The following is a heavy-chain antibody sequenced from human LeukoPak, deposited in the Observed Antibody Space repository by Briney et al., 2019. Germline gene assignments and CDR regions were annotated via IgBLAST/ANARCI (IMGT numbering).Heavy chain of an antibody. Sequence: GGSLRLSCAASGFTFSTSAMSWVRQAPGKGLEWVSGISGSGDTTYYVDSVKGRFTISRDNTKNRLSLQMSGLRAEDTAVYYCAKDQYYYYDSSGSYHGAPFEYWGQGALVTVSA. CDR3: AKDQYYYYDSSGSYHGAPFEY. J-gene: IGHJ4*02. V-gene: IGHV3-23*01. CDR2: ISGSGDTT. CDR1: GFTFSTSA. D-gene: IGHD3-22*01.